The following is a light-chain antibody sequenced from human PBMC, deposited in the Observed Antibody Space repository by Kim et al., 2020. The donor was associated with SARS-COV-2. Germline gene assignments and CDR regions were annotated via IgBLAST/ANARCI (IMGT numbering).Light chain of an antibody. CDR3: HHYNNWPLT. Sequence: GSPGERATLSCRASQSVSSKLAWYQQKPGQAPRLLIFGASTRATGIPSRFSGSGSGTEFTLTISSLQSEDFAVYYCHHYNNWPLTFSGGTKVDIK. CDR1: QSVSSK. J-gene: IGKJ4*01. V-gene: IGKV3-15*01. CDR2: GAS.